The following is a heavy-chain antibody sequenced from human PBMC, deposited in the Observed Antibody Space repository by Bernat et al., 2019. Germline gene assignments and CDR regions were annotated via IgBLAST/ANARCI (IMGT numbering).Heavy chain of an antibody. D-gene: IGHD4-17*01. CDR1: GGSFTGYY. Sequence: QVQLQQWGAGLLKPSETLSLTCAVYGGSFTGYYWSWIRQSPGKGLEWIGEINQRGSTSYNPSLKSRVTISIDTSKNQFSLRLSSVSAADMAVYYCAKSRGIVTTKASYMEVCGKGTTVTVSS. J-gene: IGHJ6*03. V-gene: IGHV4-34*01. CDR2: INQRGST. CDR3: AKSRGIVTTKASYMEV.